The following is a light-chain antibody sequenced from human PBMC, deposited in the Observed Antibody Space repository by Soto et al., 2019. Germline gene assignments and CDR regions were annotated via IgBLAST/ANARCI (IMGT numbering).Light chain of an antibody. V-gene: IGLV1-40*01. J-gene: IGLJ1*01. CDR3: QSYDSSLSGYV. CDR2: GNS. CDR1: SSNIGAGYD. Sequence: QSVLTRPPSVSGAPGQRVTISCTGSSSNIGAGYDVHWYQQLPGTAPKLLIYGNSNRPSGVPDRFSGSKSGPSASLAITGLQAEDEADYYCQSYDSSLSGYVFGTGTKVTVL.